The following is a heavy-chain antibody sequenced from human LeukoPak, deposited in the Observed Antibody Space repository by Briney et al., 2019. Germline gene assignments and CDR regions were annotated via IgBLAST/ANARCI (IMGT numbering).Heavy chain of an antibody. CDR3: GRDQGAVPVTRFDP. V-gene: IGHV1-18*01. J-gene: IGHJ5*02. CDR2: ISAYNGNA. CDR1: GYTFTSYG. Sequence: ASVKVSYKASGYTFTSYGISWVRQAPGQGLEWMGWISAYNGNANYAQKLQGRVTMTTDTSTRTAYMELRSLRSDDTAVYYCGRDQGAVPVTRFDPWGQGTLVTVSS. D-gene: IGHD2-2*01.